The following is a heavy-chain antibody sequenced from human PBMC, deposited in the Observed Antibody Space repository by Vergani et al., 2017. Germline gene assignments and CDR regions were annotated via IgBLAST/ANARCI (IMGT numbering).Heavy chain of an antibody. J-gene: IGHJ4*02. D-gene: IGHD6-6*01. V-gene: IGHV2-5*01. CDR3: AHRGHIAARSGRYFDY. Sequence: QITLKESGPTLVKPTQTLTLTCTFSGFSLSTSGVGVGWIRQPPGKALEWVALIYWNDDKRYSPSLNSRLTITKDTSKNHVVLTMTNMDPVETATYYCAHRGHIAARSGRYFDYWGQGTLVTVSS. CDR1: GFSLSTSGVG. CDR2: IYWNDDK.